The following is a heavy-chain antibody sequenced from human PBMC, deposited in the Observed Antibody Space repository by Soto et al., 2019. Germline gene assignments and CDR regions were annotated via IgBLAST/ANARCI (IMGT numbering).Heavy chain of an antibody. V-gene: IGHV3-11*05. Sequence: QVQLVESGGGLVKPGGSLGLSCAASGFTFSDYYMSWIRQAPGKGLEWVSYISSGSIYTNYADSVKGRFTISRDNAKNSLYLQMNSLRAEDTAVYYCARGGVATTYWYFDLWGRGTLVTVSS. CDR1: GFTFSDYY. CDR3: ARGGVATTYWYFDL. CDR2: ISSGSIYT. J-gene: IGHJ2*01. D-gene: IGHD5-12*01.